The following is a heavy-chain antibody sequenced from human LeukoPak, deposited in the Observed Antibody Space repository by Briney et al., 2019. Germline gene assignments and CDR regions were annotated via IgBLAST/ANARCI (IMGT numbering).Heavy chain of an antibody. J-gene: IGHJ3*02. CDR1: GYTFTGYY. CDR3: ARSGVLTPINDAFDI. Sequence: ASVKVSCKASGYTFTGYYMHWVRQAPGQGLEWMGWINPNSGGTNYAQKLQGRVTMTTDTSTSTAYMELRSLRSDDTAVYYCARSGVLTPINDAFDIWGQGTMVTVSS. V-gene: IGHV1-2*02. D-gene: IGHD1-26*01. CDR2: INPNSGGT.